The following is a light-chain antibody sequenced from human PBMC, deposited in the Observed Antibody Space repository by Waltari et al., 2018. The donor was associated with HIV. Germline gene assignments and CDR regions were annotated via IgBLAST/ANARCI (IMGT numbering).Light chain of an antibody. J-gene: IGLJ1*01. CDR1: SSNIGSTY. Sequence: QSVLTPPPSASGTPGQRVTISCSGSSSNIGSTYVYWYQQVPGTAPKLLIYRKNQRPSGVPDRFSGSKSGTSASLAISGLRSEDEADYYCAAWDDSLSAFYVFGTGTKVTVL. CDR3: AAWDDSLSAFYV. CDR2: RKN. V-gene: IGLV1-47*01.